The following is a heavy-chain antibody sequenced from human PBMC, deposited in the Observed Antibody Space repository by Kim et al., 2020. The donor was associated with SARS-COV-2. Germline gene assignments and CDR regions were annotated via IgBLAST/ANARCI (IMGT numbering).Heavy chain of an antibody. J-gene: IGHJ4*01. CDR1: GGSISSSSYY. Sequence: SETLSLTCTVSGGSISSSSYYWGWIRQPPGKGLEWIGSIYYSGSTYYNPSLKSRVTISVDTSKNQFSLKLSSVTAADTAVYYCARDGTAAAGGSAFGYWG. CDR3: ARDGTAAAGGSAFGY. D-gene: IGHD6-13*01. CDR2: IYYSGST. V-gene: IGHV4-39*07.